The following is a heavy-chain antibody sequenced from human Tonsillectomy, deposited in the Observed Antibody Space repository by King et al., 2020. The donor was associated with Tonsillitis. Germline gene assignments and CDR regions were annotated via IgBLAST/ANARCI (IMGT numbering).Heavy chain of an antibody. CDR1: GGTFSNHG. CDR3: AKDRWGGLLQGFDS. J-gene: IGHJ4*02. D-gene: IGHD2-15*01. V-gene: IGHV1-69*06. CDR2: IIPMYGTP. Sequence: QLVQSGAEVKKPGSSVKVSCKASGGTFSNHGTSCVRQAPGQGLEWVGGIIPMYGTPKYAPKFQGRVMITEDKSTTTVYMEMSGLRSEDTAIYYCAKDRWGGLLQGFDSWGQGTLVTVSS.